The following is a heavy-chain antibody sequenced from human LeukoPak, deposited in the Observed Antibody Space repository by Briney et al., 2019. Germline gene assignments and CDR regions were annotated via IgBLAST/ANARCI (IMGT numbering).Heavy chain of an antibody. D-gene: IGHD2-2*02. CDR3: ARGLVGDLVVVPAAIRANWFDP. CDR1: GGSVSGGSYY. Sequence: PSETLSLTCTVSGGSVSGGSYYWSWIRQPPGKGLEWIGYIYYSGSTNYNPSLKSRVTISVDTSKNQFSLKLSSVTAADTAVYYCARGLVGDLVVVPAAIRANWFDPWGQGTLVTVSS. V-gene: IGHV4-61*01. J-gene: IGHJ5*02. CDR2: IYYSGST.